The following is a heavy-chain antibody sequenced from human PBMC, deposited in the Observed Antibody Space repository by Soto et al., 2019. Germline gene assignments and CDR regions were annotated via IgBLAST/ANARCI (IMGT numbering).Heavy chain of an antibody. CDR1: GYSFTSYW. CDR2: IYPGDSDT. CDR3: ARQPSYYDFWSGYHNPTPHYYYDGMDV. V-gene: IGHV5-51*01. Sequence: GESRKISCKGSGYSFTSYWIGWVRQMPGKGLEWMGIIYPGDSDTRYSPSLQGQVTISADKSISTAYLQWSSLKASDNAMYYCARQPSYYDFWSGYHNPTPHYYYDGMDVWGQGTRVTVTS. D-gene: IGHD3-3*01. J-gene: IGHJ6*02.